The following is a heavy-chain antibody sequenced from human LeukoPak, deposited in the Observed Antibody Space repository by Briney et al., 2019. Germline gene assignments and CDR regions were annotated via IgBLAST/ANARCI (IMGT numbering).Heavy chain of an antibody. D-gene: IGHD6-19*01. J-gene: IGHJ4*02. CDR3: ARVTGYSSGWYYFGY. Sequence: ASVKVSCKASGYTFTGYYMHWVRQAPGQGLEWMGWINPNSGGTNYAQKFQGRVTMTRDTSISTAYMELSRLRSDDTAVYYCARVTGYSSGWYYFGYWGQGTLVTVSS. V-gene: IGHV1-2*02. CDR1: GYTFTGYY. CDR2: INPNSGGT.